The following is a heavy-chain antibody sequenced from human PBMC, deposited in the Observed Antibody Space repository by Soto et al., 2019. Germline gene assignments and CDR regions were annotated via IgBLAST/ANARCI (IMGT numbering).Heavy chain of an antibody. CDR3: ARIGYCSGVRCLPLDY. J-gene: IGHJ4*02. Sequence: TLSLTCTVSGGSISSYYWSWIRQPPGKGLEWIGYIYYRGSTNYNPSLKSRVTISVDTSKNQFSLRLSSVTAADTAIYYCARIGYCSGVRCLPLDYWGQGTLVTVSS. V-gene: IGHV4-59*01. CDR1: GGSISSYY. CDR2: IYYRGST. D-gene: IGHD2-15*01.